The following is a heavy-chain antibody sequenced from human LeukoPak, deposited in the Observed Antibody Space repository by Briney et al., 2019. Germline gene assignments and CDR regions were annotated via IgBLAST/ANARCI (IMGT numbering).Heavy chain of an antibody. Sequence: SSETLSLTCAVCGGSFSGYYWSWIRQPPGKGLEWIGEINHSGSTNYNPSLKSRVTISVDTSKNQFSLKLSSVTAADTAVYYCARGRYCSGGSCYVDYWGQGTLVTVSS. V-gene: IGHV4-34*01. D-gene: IGHD2-15*01. J-gene: IGHJ4*02. CDR3: ARGRYCSGGSCYVDY. CDR2: INHSGST. CDR1: GGSFSGYY.